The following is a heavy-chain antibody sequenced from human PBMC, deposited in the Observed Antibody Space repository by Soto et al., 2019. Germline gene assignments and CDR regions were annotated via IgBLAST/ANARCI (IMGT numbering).Heavy chain of an antibody. CDR2: ISSGRPDI. V-gene: IGHV3-21*01. D-gene: IGHD6-19*01. J-gene: IGHJ4*02. CDR3: ARDHLGIAAGDFDL. Sequence: GGSVKLYCAASGFSFDTYNMNWVRQAPGKGLEWVSSISSGRPDIFYADSVRGRFTISRDDAKKSLFLQMNSLRADDTAVYYCARDHLGIAAGDFDLWGPGTLVTVSS. CDR1: GFSFDTYN.